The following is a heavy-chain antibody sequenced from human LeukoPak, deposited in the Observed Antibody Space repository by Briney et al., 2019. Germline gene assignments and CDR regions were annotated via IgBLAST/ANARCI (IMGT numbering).Heavy chain of an antibody. D-gene: IGHD3-3*01. Sequence: ASVKVSCKASGYTFTSYGISWVRQAPGQGLEWMGWISAYNGNTNHAQKLQGRVTMTTDTSTSTAYMELRSLRSDDTAVYYCARAWAITIFGVGEDFDYWGQGTLVTVSS. CDR2: ISAYNGNT. CDR3: ARAWAITIFGVGEDFDY. CDR1: GYTFTSYG. V-gene: IGHV1-18*01. J-gene: IGHJ4*02.